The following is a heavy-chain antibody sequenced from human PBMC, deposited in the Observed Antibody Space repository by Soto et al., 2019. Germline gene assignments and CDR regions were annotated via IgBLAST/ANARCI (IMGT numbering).Heavy chain of an antibody. CDR2: ISGRTGDT. CDR3: GVQYDY. CDR1: GLNFTKRP. Sequence: HPGGSLRLSCEASGLNFTKRPMIWVRQGPGKGLEGDAAISGRTGDTAYADSVRGRFTLSRDSSTYTMFLQMNSLRAEDTAVYYCGVQYDYWGQGTLVTVSS. V-gene: IGHV3-23*01. J-gene: IGHJ4*02.